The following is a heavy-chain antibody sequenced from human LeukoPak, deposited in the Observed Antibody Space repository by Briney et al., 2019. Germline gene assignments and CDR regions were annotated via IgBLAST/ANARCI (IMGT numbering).Heavy chain of an antibody. CDR3: ASHNYYDSSGYLGAE. CDR1: GGTFSSYA. Sequence: ASVKVSCKASGGTFSSYAISWVRQAPGQGLEWMGWISAYNGNTNYAQKLQGRVTMTTDTSTSTAYMELRSLRSDDTAVYYCASHNYYDSSGYLGAEWGQGTLVTVSS. CDR2: ISAYNGNT. V-gene: IGHV1-18*01. D-gene: IGHD3-22*01. J-gene: IGHJ4*02.